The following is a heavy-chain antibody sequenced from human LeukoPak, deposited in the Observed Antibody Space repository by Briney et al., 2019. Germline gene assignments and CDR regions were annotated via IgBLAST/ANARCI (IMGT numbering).Heavy chain of an antibody. CDR3: ARHDYSNYPPNNWFDP. Sequence: SETLSLTCTVSGGSISSSSYYWGWIRQPPGKGLEWIGSIYYSGSTYYNPSLKSRVTISVDTSKNQFSLKLSSVTAADTAIYYCARHDYSNYPPNNWFDPWGQGTLVTVSS. CDR2: IYYSGST. CDR1: GGSISSSSYY. J-gene: IGHJ5*02. V-gene: IGHV4-39*01. D-gene: IGHD4-11*01.